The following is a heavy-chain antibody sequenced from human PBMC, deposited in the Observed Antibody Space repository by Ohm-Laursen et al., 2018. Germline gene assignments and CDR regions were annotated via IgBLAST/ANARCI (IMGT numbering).Heavy chain of an antibody. CDR2: ISGSGGPT. CDR3: AKDLYNGGWLDFDC. CDR1: GFTFSSFA. J-gene: IGHJ4*02. V-gene: IGHV3-23*01. Sequence: GSLRLSCSASGFTFSSFAMSWVRQAPGKGLEWVSGISGSGGPTYYADSAKGRFTISRDNSKNTLFLQMNSLRAEDTALYYCAKDLYNGGWLDFDCWGQGTLVTVSS. D-gene: IGHD6-25*01.